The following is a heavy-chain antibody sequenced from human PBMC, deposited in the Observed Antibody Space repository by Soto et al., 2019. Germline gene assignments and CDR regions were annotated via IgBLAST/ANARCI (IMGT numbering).Heavy chain of an antibody. CDR2: INPSVGST. Sequence: QVQLVQSGAEVKKPGASVKVSCKASGYTFTSYYMHWVRQAPGQGLEWMGIINPSVGSTSYAQKLQGRVTMTRDTSTSTVYVELSSLGSEDTAVYYCARGKGGGYYDSSGYYSLLYWGQGTLVTVSS. CDR1: GYTFTSYY. J-gene: IGHJ4*02. CDR3: ARGKGGGYYDSSGYYSLLY. V-gene: IGHV1-46*01. D-gene: IGHD3-22*01.